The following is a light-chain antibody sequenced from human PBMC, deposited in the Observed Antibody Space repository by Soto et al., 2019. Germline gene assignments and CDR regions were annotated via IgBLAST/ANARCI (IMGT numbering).Light chain of an antibody. CDR2: GAS. Sequence: EIVLTQSPDTLSLSPGERATLSCRASQSVSSDYLAWYQQKPGQAPRLLIYGASNRATGVPDRFSGSGSGTYFTLTISRLEPEDFAVYYCQQYDDSETFGQGTKVDIK. CDR1: QSVSSDY. V-gene: IGKV3-20*01. CDR3: QQYDDSET. J-gene: IGKJ1*01.